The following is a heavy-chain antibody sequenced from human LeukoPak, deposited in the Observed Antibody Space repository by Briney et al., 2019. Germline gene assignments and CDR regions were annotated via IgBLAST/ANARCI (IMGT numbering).Heavy chain of an antibody. CDR1: GYSFTSYW. Sequence: GESLKISCKGSGYSFTSYWIGWVRQMPGKGLEWMGIIYPGDSDTRYSPSFQGQVTISADKSISTAYLQWSSLKASDTAMYYCARLPIYNWNDGRDYYGMDVWGQGTTVTVSS. D-gene: IGHD1-20*01. CDR2: IYPGDSDT. J-gene: IGHJ6*02. CDR3: ARLPIYNWNDGRDYYGMDV. V-gene: IGHV5-51*01.